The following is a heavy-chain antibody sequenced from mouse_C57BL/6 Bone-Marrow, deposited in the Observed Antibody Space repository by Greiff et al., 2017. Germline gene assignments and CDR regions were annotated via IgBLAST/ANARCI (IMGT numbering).Heavy chain of an antibody. V-gene: IGHV1-53*01. D-gene: IGHD2-5*01. Sequence: QVQLQQPGPELVKPGASVTMSCKASGYTFTSYWMHWVKQRPGQGLEWIGNINPSNGGTTYNAKFKSKATLTVDKSSSTAYMQLSSLTSEDSAVYYCARSSNYVVPFSYWGQGTLVTVSA. CDR3: ARSSNYVVPFSY. CDR1: GYTFTSYW. J-gene: IGHJ3*01. CDR2: INPSNGGT.